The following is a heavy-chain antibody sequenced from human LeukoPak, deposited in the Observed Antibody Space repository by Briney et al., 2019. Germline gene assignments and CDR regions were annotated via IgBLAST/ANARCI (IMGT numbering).Heavy chain of an antibody. Sequence: SETLSLTCTVSGGSISSYYWSWIRQPPGKGLEWIGYIYYSGSTNYNPSLKSRVTISVDTSKNQFSLKLNSVTAADTAVYYCARALNYYDSSGYYGDWFDPWGQGTLVTVSS. V-gene: IGHV4-59*01. CDR3: ARALNYYDSSGYYGDWFDP. D-gene: IGHD3-22*01. CDR2: IYYSGST. J-gene: IGHJ5*02. CDR1: GGSISSYY.